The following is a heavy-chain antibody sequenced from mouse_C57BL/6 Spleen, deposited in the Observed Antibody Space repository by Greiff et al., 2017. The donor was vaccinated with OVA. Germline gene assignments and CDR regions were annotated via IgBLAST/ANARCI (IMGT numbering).Heavy chain of an antibody. CDR2: ISYDGSN. Sequence: EVKLVESGPGLVKPSQSLSLTCSVTGYSITSGYYWNWIRQFPGKKLEWMGYISYDGSNNYNPSLKNRISITRDTSKNQFFLKLNSVTTEDTATYDCAREAYYGLDYWGQGTTLTVSS. V-gene: IGHV3-6*01. CDR3: AREAYYGLDY. J-gene: IGHJ2*01. CDR1: GYSITSGYY. D-gene: IGHD1-2*01.